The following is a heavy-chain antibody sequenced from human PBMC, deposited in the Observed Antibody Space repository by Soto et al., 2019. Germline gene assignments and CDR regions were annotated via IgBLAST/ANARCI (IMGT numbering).Heavy chain of an antibody. Sequence: PSETLSLTCTVPGGSFSDYYWSWIRQPPGKGLEWIGYVYYSGGTNYNPSLKSRVTITVDTSKNQFSQKLSSVTAADTAKYKCARWNSNYGDKSGYYGMDVWGQGTTVTVSS. CDR1: GGSFSDYY. V-gene: IGHV4-59*01. CDR3: ARWNSNYGDKSGYYGMDV. CDR2: VYYSGGT. D-gene: IGHD4-17*01. J-gene: IGHJ6*02.